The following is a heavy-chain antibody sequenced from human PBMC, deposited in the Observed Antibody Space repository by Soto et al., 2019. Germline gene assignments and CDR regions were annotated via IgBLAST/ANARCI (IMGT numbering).Heavy chain of an antibody. Sequence: PSETLSLTCTVSGGSISSGDYYWSWIRQPPGKGLEWIGYIYYSGSTYYNPSLKSRVTISVDTSKNQFSLKLSSVTAADTAVYYCARVKGSGSYYRGTTAFDYWGQGTLVTVSS. CDR2: IYYSGST. J-gene: IGHJ4*02. D-gene: IGHD3-10*01. CDR3: ARVKGSGSYYRGTTAFDY. V-gene: IGHV4-30-4*01. CDR1: GGSISSGDYY.